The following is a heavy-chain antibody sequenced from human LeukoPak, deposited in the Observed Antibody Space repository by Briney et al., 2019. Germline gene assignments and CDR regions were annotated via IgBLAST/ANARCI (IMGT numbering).Heavy chain of an antibody. CDR1: GFTFSSYG. CDR3: AKDLGYSSGWYGAACDY. V-gene: IGHV3-30*18. D-gene: IGHD6-19*01. J-gene: IGHJ4*02. Sequence: PGGSLRLSCAASGFTFSSYGMRWVRQDPGKGLEWVAVISYDGSKKYYADSVKGRFTISRDNSKNTLYLQMNSLRAEDTAVYYCAKDLGYSSGWYGAACDYWGQGTLVTVSS. CDR2: ISYDGSKK.